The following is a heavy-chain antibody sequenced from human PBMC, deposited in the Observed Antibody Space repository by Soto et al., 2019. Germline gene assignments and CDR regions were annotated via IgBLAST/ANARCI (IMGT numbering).Heavy chain of an antibody. CDR2: IIPVFGTP. V-gene: IGHV1-69*12. J-gene: IGHJ6*02. CDR1: GGSFSNNG. Sequence: QVQVVQSGAEGKKPGPSVKVSCKASGGSFSNNGISGVRQAPGQGLEWMGGIIPVFGTPHYAQKFQDRVTITADESTSTVYMEVSSLTSEDTAVYYCARGDATKIIVTTYYGLDVWGQGTTVTVSS. CDR3: ARGDATKIIVTTYYGLDV. D-gene: IGHD3-22*01.